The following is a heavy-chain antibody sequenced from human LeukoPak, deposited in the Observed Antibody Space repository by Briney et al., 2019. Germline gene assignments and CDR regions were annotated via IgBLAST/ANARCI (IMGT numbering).Heavy chain of an antibody. CDR3: ATYSRSSGWFDP. D-gene: IGHD4-11*01. J-gene: IGHJ5*02. V-gene: IGHV3-7*01. CDR1: GFTFSTYW. CDR2: IKEDGGEK. Sequence: TGGSLRLSCAASGFTFSTYWMSWVRQAPGKGLEWVANIKEDGGEKNYVDSVKGRFTISRDNARNSLHLQMNSLRAEDTAMYYCATYSRSSGWFDPRGQGTSVTLSS.